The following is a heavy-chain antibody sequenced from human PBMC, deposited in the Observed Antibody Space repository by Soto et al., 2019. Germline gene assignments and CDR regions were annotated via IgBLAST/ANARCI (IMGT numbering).Heavy chain of an antibody. J-gene: IGHJ3*02. CDR2: INAGNGNT. Sequence: ASVKVSCKASGYTFTSYALHWVRQAPGQRLEWMGWINAGNGNTKYSQKFQGRVTITRDISASTAYMELSSLRSEDTAVYYCARTMTFGGVLMPDGLDIWGQGTMVTVSS. D-gene: IGHD3-16*01. CDR1: GYTFTSYA. V-gene: IGHV1-3*01. CDR3: ARTMTFGGVLMPDGLDI.